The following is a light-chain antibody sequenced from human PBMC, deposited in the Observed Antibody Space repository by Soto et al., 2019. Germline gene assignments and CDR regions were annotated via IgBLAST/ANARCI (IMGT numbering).Light chain of an antibody. CDR3: CTYAGGTTWV. Sequence: QSALTQPASVSGSPGQSITISCTGTSSDVGSYNLVSWYQQHPGKPPKLMIYEGGKRPSGVSDRFSGSKSGNTASLTISGLQAEDEADYYCCTYAGGTTWVFGGGTKVTVL. CDR2: EGG. V-gene: IGLV2-23*01. CDR1: SSDVGSYNL. J-gene: IGLJ3*02.